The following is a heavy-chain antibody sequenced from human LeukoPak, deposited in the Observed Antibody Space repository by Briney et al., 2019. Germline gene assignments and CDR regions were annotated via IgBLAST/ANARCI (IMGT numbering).Heavy chain of an antibody. D-gene: IGHD6-19*01. CDR2: ISYDGTTK. Sequence: GRSLRLSCGVSGFTFRTYGMHWVRQAPGKGLEWVSIISYDGTTKDYTDSVKGRFTISRDNSKNTLYLQMNSLRAEDTAIYYCAKDLRAVAPTVVDCWGQGTLVTVSS. CDR1: GFTFRTYG. J-gene: IGHJ4*02. CDR3: AKDLRAVAPTVVDC. V-gene: IGHV3-30*18.